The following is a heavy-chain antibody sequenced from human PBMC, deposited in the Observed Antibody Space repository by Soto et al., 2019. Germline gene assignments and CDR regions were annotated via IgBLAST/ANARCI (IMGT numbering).Heavy chain of an antibody. CDR1: GFTFSTYP. CDR2: ISDNGGGT. Sequence: EVQLLESGGGLVQPGGSLRLSCAASGFTFSTYPMTWVRQAPGKGLEWVSAISDNGGGTYYADSVRGRFTISRDNSKNTLYLQMNSLRVEDTAVYYCGREGFSSGLAGGFDIWGQGTMVTVSS. V-gene: IGHV3-23*01. D-gene: IGHD6-19*01. CDR3: GREGFSSGLAGGFDI. J-gene: IGHJ3*02.